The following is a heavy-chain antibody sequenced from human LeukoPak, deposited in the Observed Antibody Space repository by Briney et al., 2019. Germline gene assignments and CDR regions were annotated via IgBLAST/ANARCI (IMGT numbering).Heavy chain of an antibody. CDR1: GYTFTNYY. CDR2: INPSGGST. D-gene: IGHD5-12*01. Sequence: ASVKVSCKATGYTFTNYYMHWVRQAPGQGLEWMGIINPSGGSTSYAQKFQGRVTMTRDMSTSTVYMELSSLRSEDTAVYYCARVDVAGAFDIWGQGTMVTVSS. J-gene: IGHJ3*02. CDR3: ARVDVAGAFDI. V-gene: IGHV1-46*01.